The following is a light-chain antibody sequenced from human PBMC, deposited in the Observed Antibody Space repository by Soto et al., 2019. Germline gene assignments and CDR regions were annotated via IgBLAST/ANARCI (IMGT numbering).Light chain of an antibody. CDR2: AAS. J-gene: IGKJ1*01. CDR3: QQYYTYPWT. CDR1: QDISSY. V-gene: IGKV1-8*01. Sequence: IRMTQSPSSLSAATGDRVTITCRASQDISSYLAWYQQQPGKAPKLLIFAASTLQSGVPSRFSGSGSGTDFTLTISRLQSEDFATYHCQQYYTYPWTFGPGTKVDIK.